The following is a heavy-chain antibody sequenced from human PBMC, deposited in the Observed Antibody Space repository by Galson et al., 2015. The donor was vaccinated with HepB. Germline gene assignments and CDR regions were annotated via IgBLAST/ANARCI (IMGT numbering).Heavy chain of an antibody. V-gene: IGHV1-3*01. CDR1: GYTFTSYA. CDR2: INAGNGNT. Sequence: SVKVSCKASGYTFTSYAMHWVRQAPGQRLEWMGWINAGNGNTKYSQKFQGRVTITRDTSASTAYMELSGLRSEDTAVYFCARGAEDYYDYYYMDVWGRGTTVTVSS. J-gene: IGHJ6*03. CDR3: ARGAEDYYDYYYMDV.